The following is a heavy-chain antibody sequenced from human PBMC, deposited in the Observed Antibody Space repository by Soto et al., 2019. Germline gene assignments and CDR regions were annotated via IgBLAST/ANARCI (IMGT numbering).Heavy chain of an antibody. J-gene: IGHJ4*02. D-gene: IGHD2-8*01. Sequence: QVQLVQSGAEVKKPGSSVKVSCKASGGTFSSYAISWVRQAPGQGLEWMGGIIPIFGTANYAQKFQGRVTITADESTSTSYMELSSLRSEDTAVYYCASLGYCTNGVCGGDDYWGQGTLVTVSS. V-gene: IGHV1-69*01. CDR1: GGTFSSYA. CDR3: ASLGYCTNGVCGGDDY. CDR2: IIPIFGTA.